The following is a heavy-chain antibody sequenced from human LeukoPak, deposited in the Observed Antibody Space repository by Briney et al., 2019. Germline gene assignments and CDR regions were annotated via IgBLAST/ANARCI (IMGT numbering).Heavy chain of an antibody. CDR1: GFSFSSYA. CDR2: ISIDGGRT. CDR3: ARKGIGSSRYQNMDV. D-gene: IGHD6-25*01. J-gene: IGHJ6*03. Sequence: GGSLRLSCAASGFSFSSYAMSWVRQAPGKGPEWVSTISIDGGRTYYADSVKGRFTVSRDTSKNTLYLQMNSLRAEDTAVYYCARKGIGSSRYQNMDVWGKGTTVTVSS. V-gene: IGHV3-23*01.